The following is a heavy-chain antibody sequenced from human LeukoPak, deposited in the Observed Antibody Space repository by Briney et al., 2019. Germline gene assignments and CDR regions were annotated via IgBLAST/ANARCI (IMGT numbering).Heavy chain of an antibody. V-gene: IGHV1-2*02. D-gene: IGHD6-13*01. CDR1: GYTFTGYY. CDR3: AGLAAAGHNWFDP. CDR2: INPNSGGT. Sequence: ASVKVSCRASGYTFTGYYMHWVRQAPGQGLEWMGWINPNSGGTNYAQKFQGRVTMTRGTSISTAYMELSRLRSDDTAVYYCAGLAAAGHNWFDPWGQGTLVTVSS. J-gene: IGHJ5*02.